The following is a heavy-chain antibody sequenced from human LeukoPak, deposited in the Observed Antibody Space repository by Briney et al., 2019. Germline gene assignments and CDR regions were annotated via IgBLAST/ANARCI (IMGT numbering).Heavy chain of an antibody. CDR1: GFTFSSYG. D-gene: IGHD5-18*01. J-gene: IGHJ3*02. CDR2: IRYDGSNK. CDR3: AQFKYSSRAFDI. V-gene: IGHV3-30*02. Sequence: GGSLRLSCAASGFTFSSYGMHWVRQAPGKGLEWVAFIRYDGSNKYYADSVKGRFTISRDNSKNTLYLQMNSLRAEDTAVYYCAQFKYSSRAFDIWGQGTMVTVSS.